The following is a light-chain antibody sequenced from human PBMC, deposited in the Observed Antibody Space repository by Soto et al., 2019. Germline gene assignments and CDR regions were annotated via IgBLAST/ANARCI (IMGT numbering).Light chain of an antibody. CDR3: QSYDGSNHVV. CDR2: EDH. J-gene: IGLJ2*01. CDR1: SGRIASNF. Sequence: NFMLTQPRSVSGSPGKTVTISCTRSSGRIASNFVQWYRQRPGSAPTTVIYEDHQRPSGVPDRFSASIDSSSNSASLTISGLQTEDEADYYCQSYDGSNHVVFGGGTKLTVL. V-gene: IGLV6-57*04.